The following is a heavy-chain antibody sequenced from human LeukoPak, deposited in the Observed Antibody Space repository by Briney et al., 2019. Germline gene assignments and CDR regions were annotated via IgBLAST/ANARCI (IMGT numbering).Heavy chain of an antibody. J-gene: IGHJ4*02. CDR1: GFTFGTYW. CDR3: ARDWPLVLDY. V-gene: IGHV3-7*03. Sequence: GGSLRLSCVTSGFTFGTYWMSWVRQAPGKGLEWVANIKGDGSERSYVDSVKGRFTISRDNAKNSLYLQMNSLRAGDTAVYYCARDWPLVLDYWGQGALVTVSS. CDR2: IKGDGSER.